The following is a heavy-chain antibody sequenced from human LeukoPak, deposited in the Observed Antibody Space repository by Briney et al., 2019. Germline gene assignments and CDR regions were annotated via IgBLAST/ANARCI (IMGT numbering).Heavy chain of an antibody. Sequence: GASVKLSCKASGYTFTSYGISWVRQAPGQGLEWMGWISAYNGNTNYAQKLQGRVTMTTDTSTSTAYMELRSLRSDDTAVYYCARVNSHRSGSYNWFDPWGQGTLVTVSS. J-gene: IGHJ5*02. CDR3: ARVNSHRSGSYNWFDP. D-gene: IGHD1-26*01. V-gene: IGHV1-18*01. CDR1: GYTFTSYG. CDR2: ISAYNGNT.